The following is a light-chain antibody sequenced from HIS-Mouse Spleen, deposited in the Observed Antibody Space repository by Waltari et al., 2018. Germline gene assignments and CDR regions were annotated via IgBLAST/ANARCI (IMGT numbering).Light chain of an antibody. CDR2: EVS. V-gene: IGLV2-14*01. CDR1: SSDVGCYNY. J-gene: IGLJ2*01. Sequence: QSALTQPASVSGSPGQSITISCTGTSSDVGCYNYVSWYQQHQGKAPKLMIYEVSNRPSGVSNRFSGSKSGNTASLTISGLQAEDEADYYCSSYTSSSPYVVFGGGTKLTVL. CDR3: SSYTSSSPYVV.